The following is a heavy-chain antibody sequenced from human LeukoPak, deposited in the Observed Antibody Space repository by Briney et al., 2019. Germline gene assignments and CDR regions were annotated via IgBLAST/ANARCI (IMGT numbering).Heavy chain of an antibody. CDR1: GGSISRYY. V-gene: IGHV4-4*07. D-gene: IGHD3-10*01. CDR3: ARDYGSGNFFIYYGMDV. Sequence: PSETLSLTCTVSGGSISRYYWSWIRQPAGKGLEWIGRIYTSGSTNYNPSLKSRVTMSVDTSKNHFSLKLSSVTAADTAVYYCARDYGSGNFFIYYGMDVWGQGTTVTVSS. J-gene: IGHJ6*02. CDR2: IYTSGST.